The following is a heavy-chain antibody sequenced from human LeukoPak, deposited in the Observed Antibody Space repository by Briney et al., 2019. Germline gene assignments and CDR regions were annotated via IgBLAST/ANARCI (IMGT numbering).Heavy chain of an antibody. Sequence: ASVKVSCKASGYTFTGYYMHWVRQAPGQGLEWMGWINPNSGGTNYAQKFQGRVTMTTDTSTSTAYMEPSRLRSDDTAVYYCARTYYYYYMDVWGKGTTVTISS. CDR1: GYTFTGYY. V-gene: IGHV1-2*02. CDR2: INPNSGGT. J-gene: IGHJ6*03. CDR3: ARTYYYYYMDV.